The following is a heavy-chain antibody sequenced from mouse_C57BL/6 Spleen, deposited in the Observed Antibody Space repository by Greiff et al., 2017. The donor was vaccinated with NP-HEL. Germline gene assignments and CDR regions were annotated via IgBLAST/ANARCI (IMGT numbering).Heavy chain of an antibody. CDR3: ARLRDYGSSDYYAMDD. CDR2: IHPNSGST. Sequence: VQLQQPGAELVKPGASVKLSCKASGYTFTSYWMHWVKQRPGQGLEWIGMIHPNSGSTNYNEKFKSKATLTVDKSSSTAYMQLSSLTSEDSAVYYWARLRDYGSSDYYAMDDWGQGTSVTVSS. V-gene: IGHV1-64*01. CDR1: GYTFTSYW. D-gene: IGHD1-1*01. J-gene: IGHJ4*01.